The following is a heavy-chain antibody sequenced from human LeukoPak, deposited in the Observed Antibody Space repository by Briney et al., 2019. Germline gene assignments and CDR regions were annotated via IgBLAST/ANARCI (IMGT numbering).Heavy chain of an antibody. V-gene: IGHV1-2*02. CDR1: GYTFTGFY. Sequence: ASVKVSCKASGYTFTGFYMHWVRQAPGQGLEWMGCINPNSGGTHFAQKFLGRVTLTWDTSISAAYMELSGLRSDDTAVYYCTRDPLYTGTYYQTFDFWGQGTLVTVSS. CDR3: TRDPLYTGTYYQTFDF. D-gene: IGHD1-26*01. J-gene: IGHJ4*02. CDR2: INPNSGGT.